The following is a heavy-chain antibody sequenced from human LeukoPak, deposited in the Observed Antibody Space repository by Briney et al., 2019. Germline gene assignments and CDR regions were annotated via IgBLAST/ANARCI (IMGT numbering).Heavy chain of an antibody. D-gene: IGHD5-24*01. J-gene: IGHJ4*02. CDR1: GFSFSTYA. Sequence: GGSLRLSCEASGFSFSTYAMSWVRQAPGKGLAWVSAISPNADNTYYADSVKGRFTISRDNSKNTVFLQMNSLRGEDTALYYCTKGRDDYWGQGTLVTVSS. CDR3: TKGRDDY. V-gene: IGHV3-23*01. CDR2: ISPNADNT.